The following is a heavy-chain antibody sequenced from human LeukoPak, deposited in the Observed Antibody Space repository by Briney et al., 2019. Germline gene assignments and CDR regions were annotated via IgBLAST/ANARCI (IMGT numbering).Heavy chain of an antibody. CDR2: ISSRGDTI. V-gene: IGHV3-11*04. J-gene: IGHJ4*02. CDR3: AKQYSSGWYLFDY. CDR1: GFTFSDYY. D-gene: IGHD6-19*01. Sequence: PGGSLRLSCAASGFTFSDYYMSWIRQAPGKGLEWVSYISSRGDTIYYTDSVKGRFTISRDIAKNSLYLQMNSLRAEDTAVYYCAKQYSSGWYLFDYWGQGTLVAVSS.